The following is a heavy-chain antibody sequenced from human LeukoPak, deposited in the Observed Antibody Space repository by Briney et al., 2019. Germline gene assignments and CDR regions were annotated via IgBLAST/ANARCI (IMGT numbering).Heavy chain of an antibody. CDR2: ISGSGVGT. CDR3: AKDLTAMVTTADAFDI. Sequence: LGGSLRLSCAASGFTFSSYAMNWVRQTPGKGLEWVSAISGSGVGTYYADSVKGRFTISRDNSKNTLYLQMNSLRAEDTGGYYCAKDLTAMVTTADAFDIWGQGTVVTVSS. V-gene: IGHV3-23*01. J-gene: IGHJ3*02. D-gene: IGHD5-18*01. CDR1: GFTFSSYA.